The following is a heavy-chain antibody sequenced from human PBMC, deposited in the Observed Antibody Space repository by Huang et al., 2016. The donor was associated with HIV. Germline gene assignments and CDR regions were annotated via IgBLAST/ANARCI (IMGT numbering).Heavy chain of an antibody. V-gene: IGHV5-51*01. Sequence: WGGVGFSCAGCWIGVVRQVPRKGLAWMGISNPGDSYTRYSPSFQGQVTISADKSINTAYLQWSDLKASDTAMYYCARLFDYGDTFDFWGQGTLVTVSS. J-gene: IGHJ4*02. CDR3: ARLFDYGDTFDF. CDR2: SNPGDSYT. D-gene: IGHD4-17*01. CDR1: GFSCAGCW.